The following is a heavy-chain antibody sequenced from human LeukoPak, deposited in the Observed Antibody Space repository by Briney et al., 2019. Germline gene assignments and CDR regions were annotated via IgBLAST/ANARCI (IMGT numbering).Heavy chain of an antibody. J-gene: IGHJ4*02. Sequence: SVKVSCKASGGTFSSYAISWVRQAPGQGLEWMGGIIPIFGTANYAQKFQGRVTITADESTSTAYMELSSLRSEDTAVYYCATDLNGTTGTYYFDYWGQGTLVTVSS. D-gene: IGHD1-1*01. CDR3: ATDLNGTTGTYYFDY. CDR2: IIPIFGTA. CDR1: GGTFSSYA. V-gene: IGHV1-69*13.